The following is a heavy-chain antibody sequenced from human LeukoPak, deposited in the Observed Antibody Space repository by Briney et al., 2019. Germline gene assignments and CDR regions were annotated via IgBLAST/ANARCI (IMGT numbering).Heavy chain of an antibody. Sequence: SVKVSCKASGGTFSSYAISWVRQAPGQGLEWMGRIIPIFGTANYAQKFQGRVTITTDESTSTAYMELSSLRFEAKAVYYCARDLSYCGGDCFRGGFDYWGQGTLVTVSS. J-gene: IGHJ4*02. V-gene: IGHV1-69*05. CDR3: ARDLSYCGGDCFRGGFDY. D-gene: IGHD2-21*02. CDR1: GGTFSSYA. CDR2: IIPIFGTA.